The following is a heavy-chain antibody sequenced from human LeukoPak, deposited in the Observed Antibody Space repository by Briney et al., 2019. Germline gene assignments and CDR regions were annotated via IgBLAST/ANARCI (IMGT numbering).Heavy chain of an antibody. CDR2: IWYDGSNK. D-gene: IGHD1-26*01. CDR3: ARLGRRGNWFDH. CDR1: GFTFSSYG. V-gene: IGHV3-33*01. Sequence: GRSLRLSCAASGFTFSSYGMNWVRQAPGKGLEWVAVIWYDGSNKYYADPVKGRFTISRDNSKNTLYLQMNSLRAEDTAVYYCARLGRRGNWFDHWGQGTLVTVSS. J-gene: IGHJ5*02.